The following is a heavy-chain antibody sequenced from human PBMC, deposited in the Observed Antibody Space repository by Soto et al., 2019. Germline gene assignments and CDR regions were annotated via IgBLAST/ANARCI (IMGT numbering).Heavy chain of an antibody. D-gene: IGHD1-7*01. J-gene: IGHJ4*02. Sequence: GASVKVSCKASGYTFNSYYMHWVRQAPGQGLEWMGIINPSGGSTNYAQKFQGTVTMTRDTSTSTVYMELSSLRSEDTAVYYCARGVHWNYVLLDYWGPGTLVTVSS. CDR1: GYTFNSYY. CDR3: ARGVHWNYVLLDY. V-gene: IGHV1-46*02. CDR2: INPSGGST.